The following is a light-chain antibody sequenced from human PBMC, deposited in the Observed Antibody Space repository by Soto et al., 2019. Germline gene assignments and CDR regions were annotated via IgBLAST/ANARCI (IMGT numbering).Light chain of an antibody. CDR2: SAS. J-gene: IGKJ1*01. CDR1: QTISGF. Sequence: DIQMTQSPSSLSAFVGDRVTITCRASQTISGFLNWYQQKPGKAPGLLISSASTLQSGVPSRFSGSGSGTEFTLTISSLQPEDFASYYWQQSYTTPGTFGQGTTVEVK. CDR3: QQSYTTPGT. V-gene: IGKV1-39*01.